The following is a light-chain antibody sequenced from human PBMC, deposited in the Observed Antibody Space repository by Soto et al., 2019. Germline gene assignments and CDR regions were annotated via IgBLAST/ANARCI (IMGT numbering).Light chain of an antibody. CDR3: QQYGSSPMYT. J-gene: IGKJ2*01. CDR2: GAS. Sequence: EIVLTQSPGTLSLSPGERATLSCRASQSVSSSYLAWYQQKPGQAPRLLIYGASSRATGNPDRFSGSGSGTDFTLTTSRLEPEDFAVYYCQQYGSSPMYTFGQGTKLEIK. V-gene: IGKV3-20*01. CDR1: QSVSSSY.